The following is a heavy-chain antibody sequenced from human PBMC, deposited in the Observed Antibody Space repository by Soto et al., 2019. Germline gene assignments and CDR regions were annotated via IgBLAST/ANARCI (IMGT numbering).Heavy chain of an antibody. V-gene: IGHV2-5*01. J-gene: IGHJ4*02. D-gene: IGHD3-16*01. CDR3: AHKGDGDRGFKY. Sequence: QITLKESGPTLVKPTQTLTLTCTFSGFSLSTSGVGVGWIRQPPVKALEWLAPIYWYDDKRYSPSLKRRLTITKDHSKHQVVVTITNMDPVDTATYYCAHKGDGDRGFKYWGRGALVTVSS. CDR2: IYWYDDK. CDR1: GFSLSTSGVG.